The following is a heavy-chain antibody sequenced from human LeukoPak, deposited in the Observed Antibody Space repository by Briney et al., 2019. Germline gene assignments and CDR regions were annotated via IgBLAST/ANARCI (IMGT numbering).Heavy chain of an antibody. V-gene: IGHV3-23*01. D-gene: IGHD2-2*02. CDR2: ISGSGGST. CDR3: AKAPGYCSSTSCYTGYFDY. Sequence: GGSLRLSCAASGFTFSSYAMSWVRQAPGKGLEWVSAISGSGGSTYYADSVKGRFTISRDNSKNTLYLQMNSLRAEDTAVYYCAKAPGYCSSTSCYTGYFDYWGQGTLVTVSS. J-gene: IGHJ4*02. CDR1: GFTFSSYA.